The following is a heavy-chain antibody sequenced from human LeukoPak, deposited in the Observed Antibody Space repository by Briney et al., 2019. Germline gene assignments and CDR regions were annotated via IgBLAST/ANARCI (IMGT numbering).Heavy chain of an antibody. CDR1: GYTFSMYY. CDR3: ARQSYRGSYLLYWFDP. CDR2: INPSGGST. Sequence: ASVTVSFKASGYTFSMYYMNWVRQAPGQGSEWIGVINPSGGSTSYAQKIQGRVTMTSDTSTSTVYMELSSLRSEDTAVYYCARQSYRGSYLLYWFDPWGQGTLVTVSS. J-gene: IGHJ5*02. V-gene: IGHV1-46*01. D-gene: IGHD1-26*01.